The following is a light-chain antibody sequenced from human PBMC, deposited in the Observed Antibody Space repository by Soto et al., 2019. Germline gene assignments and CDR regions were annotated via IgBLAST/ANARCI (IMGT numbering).Light chain of an antibody. CDR2: EVS. CDR3: SSFEASNNLL. J-gene: IGLJ2*01. Sequence: QSALTQPPSASGSPGQSVTISCTGTSSDVGGYNYVSWYQQHPGKAPKLMIYEVSKRPSRVPDRFSGSKSGNTASLTVSGLQVEDEADYYCSSFEASNNLLFGGGTKVTVL. CDR1: SSDVGGYNY. V-gene: IGLV2-8*01.